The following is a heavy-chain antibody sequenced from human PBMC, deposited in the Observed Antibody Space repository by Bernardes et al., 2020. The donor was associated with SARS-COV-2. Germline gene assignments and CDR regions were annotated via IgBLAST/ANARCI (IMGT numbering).Heavy chain of an antibody. CDR1: GFTFTSYW. V-gene: IGHV3-74*01. CDR2: INPHGGTI. J-gene: IGHJ4*02. CDR3: ARDSTTDLTLDF. Sequence: GGSLRLSCTASGFTFTSYWMHWVRHAPGKGLLWLSQINPHGGTIRYADSVKGRFTISRDNAKNTVYLQMNSLRDEDTALYYGARDSTTDLTLDFWVQGVPVTVSS. D-gene: IGHD7-27*01.